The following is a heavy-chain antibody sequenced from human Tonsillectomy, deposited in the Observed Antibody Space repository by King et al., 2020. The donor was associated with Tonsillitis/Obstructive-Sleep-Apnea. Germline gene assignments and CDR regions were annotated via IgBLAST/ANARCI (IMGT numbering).Heavy chain of an antibody. D-gene: IGHD3-9*01. Sequence: VQLVESGGGLVQPGGSLRLSCAASGFTFSSYAMSWVRQAPGKGLEWVSAISGSGGSTYYADSVKGRFTISRDNSKNTLYLQMNSLRAEDTAVYYCAKAGDYDILTGYSNFDYWGQGTLATVSS. V-gene: IGHV3-23*04. CDR2: ISGSGGST. CDR1: GFTFSSYA. J-gene: IGHJ4*02. CDR3: AKAGDYDILTGYSNFDY.